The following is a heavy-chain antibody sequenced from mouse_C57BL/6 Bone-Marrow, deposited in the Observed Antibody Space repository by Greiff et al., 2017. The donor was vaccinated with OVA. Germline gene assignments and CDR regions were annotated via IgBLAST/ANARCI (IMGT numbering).Heavy chain of an antibody. J-gene: IGHJ2*01. D-gene: IGHD3-2*02. CDR1: GYTFTSYW. V-gene: IGHV1-5*01. CDR2: IYPGNSGT. Sequence: VQLKEPGTVLARPGASVKMSCKTSGYTFTSYWMHWVKQRPGRGLEWIGAIYPGNSGTSYNQKFKGKAKLTAVTSASTAYMELSSLTNEDSAVYYCTRWTAQATLDYWGQGTTLTVSS. CDR3: TRWTAQATLDY.